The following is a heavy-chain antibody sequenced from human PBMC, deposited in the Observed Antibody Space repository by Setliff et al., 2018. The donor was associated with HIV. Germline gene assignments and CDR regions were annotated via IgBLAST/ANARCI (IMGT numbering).Heavy chain of an antibody. Sequence: LSLTCTVSGGSINRSPYYWGRIRQPPGKGLEWTASIFYSGSTYHNPSLKSRVTISVDTANNQFSLKANSMTAADSAIYYCARVESGILGYWGRGTLVTVSS. V-gene: IGHV4-39*07. D-gene: IGHD1-26*01. CDR2: IFYSGST. CDR3: ARVESGILGY. CDR1: GGSINRSPYY. J-gene: IGHJ4*02.